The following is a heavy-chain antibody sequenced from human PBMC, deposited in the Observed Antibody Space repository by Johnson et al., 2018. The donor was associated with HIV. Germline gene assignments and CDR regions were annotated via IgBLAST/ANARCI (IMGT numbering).Heavy chain of an antibody. V-gene: IGHV3-30*02. CDR3: AKEGLRSSLRSGDAFDI. CDR2: IRYDGSNK. Sequence: QVQLVESGGGVVQPGGSLRLSCAASGFTFSDYGMHWVRQAPGKGLEWVAFIRYDGSNKYYADSVKGRFTFSRDNSKITLYLQMNSLRAEDTAVYYCAKEGLRSSLRSGDAFDIWGHGTLVTVSS. CDR1: GFTFSDYG. D-gene: IGHD6-6*01. J-gene: IGHJ3*02.